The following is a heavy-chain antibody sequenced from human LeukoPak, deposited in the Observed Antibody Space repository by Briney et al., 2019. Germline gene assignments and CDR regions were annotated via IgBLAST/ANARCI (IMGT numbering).Heavy chain of an antibody. CDR1: GFPFSNCD. D-gene: IGHD1-26*01. CDR2: IGGGGRNT. V-gene: IGHV3-23*01. CDR3: TRRGSPSGNYYFDY. J-gene: IGHJ4*02. Sequence: GSLRLSCAASGFPFSNCDMSWVRQAPGKGLEWVSFIGGGGRNTYYADSVKGRLTISRDNSKNTLYLQMNSLRAEDTAVYYCTRRGSPSGNYYFDYWGQGTLVTVSS.